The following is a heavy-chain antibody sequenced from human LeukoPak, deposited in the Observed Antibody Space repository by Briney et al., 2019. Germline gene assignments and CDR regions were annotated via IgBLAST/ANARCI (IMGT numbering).Heavy chain of an antibody. CDR3: ARDARPWYGSGSYHDY. CDR2: IKQDGSEK. J-gene: IGHJ4*02. V-gene: IGHV3-7*01. Sequence: GGSLRLSCAASGFTFSTYTMNWVRQAPGKGLEWVANIKQDGSEKYYVDSVKGRFTISRDNAKNSLYLQMNSLRAEDTAVYYCARDARPWYGSGSYHDYWGQGTLVTVSS. CDR1: GFTFSTYT. D-gene: IGHD3-10*01.